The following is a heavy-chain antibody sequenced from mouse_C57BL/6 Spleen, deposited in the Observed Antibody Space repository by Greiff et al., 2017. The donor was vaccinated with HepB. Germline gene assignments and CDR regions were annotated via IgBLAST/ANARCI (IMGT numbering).Heavy chain of an antibody. CDR3: ARYGELSGYAMDY. Sequence: QVQLQQPGAELVKPGASVKLSCKASGYTFTSYWMQWVKQRPGQGLEWIGEIDPSDSYTNYNQKFKGKATLTVDTSSSTAYMQLSSLTSEDSAVYYCARYGELSGYAMDYWGQGTSVTVAS. D-gene: IGHD2-13*01. CDR1: GYTFTSYW. V-gene: IGHV1-50*01. J-gene: IGHJ4*01. CDR2: IDPSDSYT.